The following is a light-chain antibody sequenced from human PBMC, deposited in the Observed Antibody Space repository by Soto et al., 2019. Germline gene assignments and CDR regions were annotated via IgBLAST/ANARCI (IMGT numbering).Light chain of an antibody. CDR2: AAS. CDR1: QGIHSY. CDR3: QQLKSYLIT. Sequence: DIQLTQSPSFLSASVGDRVAITCRARQGIHSYLGWYQQKPGKAPKLLIYAASTLQSGVPSRFSGSGSGTEFTLTISSLQPEDFATYYCQQLKSYLITFGPGTKVDI. J-gene: IGKJ3*01. V-gene: IGKV1-9*01.